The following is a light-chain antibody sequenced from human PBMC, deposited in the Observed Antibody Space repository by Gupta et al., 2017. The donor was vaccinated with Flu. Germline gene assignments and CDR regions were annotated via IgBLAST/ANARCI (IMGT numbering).Light chain of an antibody. V-gene: IGLV2-14*02. CDR2: EVS. J-gene: IGLJ3*02. CDR1: ISDVGSDQF. Sequence: QSALTQSASVSGSPGQSIANSCTGTISDVGSDQFVSWYQQHPGKIPRLIIYEVSGRPSGVSDRFSGSKSGNTASLTISGLQADEEAVYYCSSFTSRSTLLFGGGTKLTVL. CDR3: SSFTSRSTLL.